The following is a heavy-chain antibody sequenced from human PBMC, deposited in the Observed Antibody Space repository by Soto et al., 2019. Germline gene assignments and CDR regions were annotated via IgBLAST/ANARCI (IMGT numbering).Heavy chain of an antibody. CDR1: GGSISSGDYY. V-gene: IGHV4-30-4*01. CDR2: IYYSGST. D-gene: IGHD6-13*01. Sequence: TLSLTCTVSGGSISSGDYYWSWIRQPPGKGLEWIGYIYYSGSTYYNPSLKSRVTISADTSKNQFSLKLSSVTAADTAVYYCARSDYSSSWYVGYFDYWGQGTLVTVSS. CDR3: ARSDYSSSWYVGYFDY. J-gene: IGHJ4*02.